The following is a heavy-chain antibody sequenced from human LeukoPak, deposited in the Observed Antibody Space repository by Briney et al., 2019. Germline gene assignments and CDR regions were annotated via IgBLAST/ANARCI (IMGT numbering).Heavy chain of an antibody. D-gene: IGHD3-10*02. Sequence: PGGSLRLSCAASGFTFSSYSMTWVRQAPGKGLEWVSSISSSSSYIYYADSVKGRFTISRDNAKNSLYLQMNSLRAEDTAVYYCTELGITMIGGVWGKGTTVTISS. CDR2: ISSSSSYI. V-gene: IGHV3-21*01. CDR1: GFTFSSYS. CDR3: TELGITMIGGV. J-gene: IGHJ6*04.